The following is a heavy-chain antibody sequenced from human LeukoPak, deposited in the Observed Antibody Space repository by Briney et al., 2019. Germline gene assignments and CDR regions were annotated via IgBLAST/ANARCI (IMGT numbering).Heavy chain of an antibody. CDR3: ARDEGVVVPAAMFGGYYYYGMDV. D-gene: IGHD2-2*01. Sequence: ASVKVSCKASGYTFTGYYMHWVRQAPGQGLEWMGWINPNSGGTNYAQKFQGRVTMTRDTSISTAYMELSRLGSDDTAVYYRARDEGVVVPAAMFGGYYYYGMDVWGQGTTVTVSS. V-gene: IGHV1-2*02. J-gene: IGHJ6*02. CDR1: GYTFTGYY. CDR2: INPNSGGT.